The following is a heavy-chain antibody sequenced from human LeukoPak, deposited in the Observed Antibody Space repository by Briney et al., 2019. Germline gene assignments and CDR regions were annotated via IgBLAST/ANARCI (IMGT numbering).Heavy chain of an antibody. D-gene: IGHD6-13*01. CDR2: ISWNSGSI. V-gene: IGHV3-9*01. CDR1: GFTFDDYA. CDR3: AKDIGEYSSSLGY. Sequence: PGGSLRLSCAASGFTFDDYAMHWVRQAPGKGLEWVSGISWNSGSIGYADSVKGRFTISRDNAKNSLYLQMNSLRAEDTALYYCAKDIGEYSSSLGYWGQGTLVTVSS. J-gene: IGHJ4*02.